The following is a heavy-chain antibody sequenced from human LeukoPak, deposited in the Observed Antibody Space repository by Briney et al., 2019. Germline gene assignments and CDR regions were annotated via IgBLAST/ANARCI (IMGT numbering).Heavy chain of an antibody. CDR3: ASGPFYYFDY. CDR1: GFTFSSYE. CDR2: ISSSGSTI. Sequence: GGSLRLSCAASGFTFSSYEMNWVRQAPGKGLEWVSYISSSGSTIYYADSVKGRYTISRDNAKNSLYLQMISLRAEDTAVYYCASGPFYYFDYWGQGTLVTVSS. J-gene: IGHJ4*02. D-gene: IGHD3-3*01. V-gene: IGHV3-48*03.